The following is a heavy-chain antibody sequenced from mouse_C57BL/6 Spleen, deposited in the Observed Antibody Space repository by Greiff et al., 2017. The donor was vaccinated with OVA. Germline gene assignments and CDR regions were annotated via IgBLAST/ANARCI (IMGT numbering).Heavy chain of an antibody. CDR2: ILPGSGST. CDR3: ASLTTVVATRYFDY. D-gene: IGHD1-1*01. CDR1: CYTFTGYW. V-gene: IGHV1-9*01. J-gene: IGHJ2*01. Sequence: QVQLQQSGAELMKPGASVKLSCKATCYTFTGYWIEWVKQRPGHGLEWIGEILPGSGSTNYNEKFKGKATFTADTSSNTAYIQLSSLTTEDSAIYYCASLTTVVATRYFDYWGQGTTLTVAS.